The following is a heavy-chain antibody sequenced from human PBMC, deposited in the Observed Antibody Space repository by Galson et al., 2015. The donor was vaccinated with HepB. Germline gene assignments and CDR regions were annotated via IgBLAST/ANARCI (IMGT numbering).Heavy chain of an antibody. J-gene: IGHJ6*02. V-gene: IGHV1-18*04. D-gene: IGHD2-21*02. CDR1: GYTFTSYG. Sequence: SVKVSCKASGYTFTSYGISWVRQAPGQGLEWMGWISAYNGNTNYAQKLQGRVTMTTDTSTSTAYMELRSLRSDDTAVYYCARAPGHIVVVTALTDYGMDVWGQGTTVTVSS. CDR3: ARAPGHIVVVTALTDYGMDV. CDR2: ISAYNGNT.